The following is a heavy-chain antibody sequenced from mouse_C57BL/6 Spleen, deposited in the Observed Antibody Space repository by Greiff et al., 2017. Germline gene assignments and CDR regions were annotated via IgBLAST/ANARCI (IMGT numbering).Heavy chain of an antibody. J-gene: IGHJ1*03. Sequence: QVQLQQSGAELVKPGASVKISCKASGYTFTDYYINWVKQRPGQGLEWIGWIFPGSGSTYYNEKFKGKATLTVDKSSSTAYMLLSSLTSEDSAVYFGARWGYGNYWYFDVWGTGTTVTVSS. CDR2: IFPGSGST. D-gene: IGHD2-1*01. CDR1: GYTFTDYY. CDR3: ARWGYGNYWYFDV. V-gene: IGHV1-75*01.